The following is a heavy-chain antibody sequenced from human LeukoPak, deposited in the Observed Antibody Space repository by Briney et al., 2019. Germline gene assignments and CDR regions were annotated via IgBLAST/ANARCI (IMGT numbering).Heavy chain of an antibody. CDR1: GFTFTTNA. V-gene: IGHV3-23*01. Sequence: PGGSLRLSCAASGFTFTTNAMSWVRQAPGKGLQWVSAVSGSGGDTYYAGSVKGRFTVSRDNSKNTLYLQMNSLRAEDTAVYYCARDIHGGTNWFDPWGQGTLVTVSS. D-gene: IGHD3-16*01. J-gene: IGHJ5*02. CDR2: VSGSGGDT. CDR3: ARDIHGGTNWFDP.